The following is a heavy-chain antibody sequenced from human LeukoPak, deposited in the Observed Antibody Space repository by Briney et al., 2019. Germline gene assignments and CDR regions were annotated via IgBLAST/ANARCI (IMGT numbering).Heavy chain of an antibody. J-gene: IGHJ4*02. CDR3: ARDQNGYNFDY. CDR2: ISGSGGST. CDR1: GFTFDDYA. D-gene: IGHD5-24*01. V-gene: IGHV3-23*01. Sequence: PGGSLRLSCAASGFTFDDYAMHWVRQAPGKGLEWVSAISGSGGSTYYADSVKGRFTISRDNSKNTLYLQMNSLRAEDTAVYYCARDQNGYNFDYWGQGTLVTVSS.